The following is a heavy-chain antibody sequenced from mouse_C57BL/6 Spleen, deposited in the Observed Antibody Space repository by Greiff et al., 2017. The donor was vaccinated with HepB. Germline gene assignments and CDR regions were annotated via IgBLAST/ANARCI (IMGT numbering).Heavy chain of an antibody. CDR3: ARGMDSNYLNFDY. D-gene: IGHD2-5*01. J-gene: IGHJ2*01. V-gene: IGHV1-64*01. CDR1: GYTFTSYW. CDR2: IHPNSGST. Sequence: QVQLQQPGAELAKPGASVKLSCKASGYTFTSYWMHWVKQRPGQGLEWIGMIHPNSGSTNYNEKFKSKATLTVDKSSSTAYMQLSSLTSEDSAVYYCARGMDSNYLNFDYWGQGTTLTVSS.